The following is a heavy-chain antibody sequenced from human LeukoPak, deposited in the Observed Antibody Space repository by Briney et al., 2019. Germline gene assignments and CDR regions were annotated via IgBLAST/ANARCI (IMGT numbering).Heavy chain of an antibody. CDR3: ARELPREVTLDY. D-gene: IGHD2-21*02. J-gene: IGHJ4*02. CDR2: INFDGSRT. V-gene: IGHV3-74*01. Sequence: GGSLRLSCAASGFTLNSYEMHWVRHAPGKGLVWVSRINFDGSRTGYAHAVKGRFTIFRDNAKNMLYLQMNSLRAEDTAIYYCARELPREVTLDYWGQGTRVTVSS. CDR1: GFTLNSYE.